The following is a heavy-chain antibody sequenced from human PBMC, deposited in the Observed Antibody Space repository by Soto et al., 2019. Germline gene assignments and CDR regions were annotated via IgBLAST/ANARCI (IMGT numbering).Heavy chain of an antibody. J-gene: IGHJ6*04. CDR1: GYSFTSYW. D-gene: IGHD2-2*01. V-gene: IGHV5-51*01. CDR3: ARLDGCSSTSCYAYYYYGMDV. CDR2: IYPGDSDT. Sequence: PGESLKISCKGSGYSFTSYWIGWVRQMPGKGLEWMGIIYPGDSDTRYSPSFQGQVTISADKSISTAYLQWSSLKASDTAMYYCARLDGCSSTSCYAYYYYGMDVWGKGTTVTVAS.